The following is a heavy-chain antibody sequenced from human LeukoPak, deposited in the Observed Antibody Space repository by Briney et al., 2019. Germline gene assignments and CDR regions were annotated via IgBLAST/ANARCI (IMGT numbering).Heavy chain of an antibody. Sequence: GGSLRLSCEAYGFTFSSYWMTWVRQAPGKGLEWVANIKEDGSEKYYLDSVRGRFTISRDNARNSLYLHLNSLRAEDTAIYYCARVHHSSSWGTDDCWGQGTLVTVSS. CDR2: IKEDGSEK. J-gene: IGHJ4*02. CDR3: ARVHHSSSWGTDDC. V-gene: IGHV3-7*01. D-gene: IGHD6-13*01. CDR1: GFTFSSYW.